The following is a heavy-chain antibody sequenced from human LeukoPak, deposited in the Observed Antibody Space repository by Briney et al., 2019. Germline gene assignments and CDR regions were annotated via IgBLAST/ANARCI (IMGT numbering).Heavy chain of an antibody. D-gene: IGHD6-19*01. CDR1: GFTFDDYA. J-gene: IGHJ4*02. CDR3: AKDRGSGWLDY. V-gene: IGHV3-9*01. CDR2: ISWNSGSI. Sequence: GGSLRLSRAASGFTFDDYAMHWVRQAPGKGLEWVSGISWNSGSIGYADSVKGRFTISRDNAKNSLYLQMNSLRAEDTALYYCAKDRGSGWLDYWGQGTLVTVSS.